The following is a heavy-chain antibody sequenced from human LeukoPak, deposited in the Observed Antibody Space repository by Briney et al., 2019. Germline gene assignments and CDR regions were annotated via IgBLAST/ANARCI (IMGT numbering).Heavy chain of an antibody. D-gene: IGHD3-3*01. V-gene: IGHV3-21*01. Sequence: GGSLRLSCAASGFTFSSYSMNWVRQAPGKGLEWVSSISSSSYIYYADSVKGRFTISRDNAKNSLYLQMNSLRAEDTAVYYCARTPYYDFWSGYYTGSAFDIWGQGTMVTVSS. J-gene: IGHJ3*02. CDR3: ARTPYYDFWSGYYTGSAFDI. CDR2: ISSSSYI. CDR1: GFTFSSYS.